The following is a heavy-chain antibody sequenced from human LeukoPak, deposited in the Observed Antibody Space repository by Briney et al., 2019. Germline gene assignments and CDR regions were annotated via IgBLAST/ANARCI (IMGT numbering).Heavy chain of an antibody. J-gene: IGHJ4*02. V-gene: IGHV1-18*01. CDR1: GYTFTSYG. D-gene: IGHD2-15*01. Sequence: ASVKVSCKASGYTFTSYGISWVRQAPGQGLEWMGWISAYNGNTNYAQKLQGRVTMTTDTSTSTAYMELRSLRSDDTAAYYCARAGNTLGYCSGGSCYGDYWGQGTLVTVSS. CDR2: ISAYNGNT. CDR3: ARAGNTLGYCSGGSCYGDY.